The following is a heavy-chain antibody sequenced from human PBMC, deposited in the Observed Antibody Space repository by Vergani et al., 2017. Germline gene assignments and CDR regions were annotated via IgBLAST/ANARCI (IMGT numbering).Heavy chain of an antibody. CDR3: AKDGGDGSYNWFDP. V-gene: IGHV3-23*03. Sequence: EVQLVESGGGLVQPGGSLRLSCAASGFTFSSYAMSWVRQAPGKGLEWVSVIYSGGSTYYADSVKGRFTISRDNSKNTLYLQMNSLRAEDTAVYYCAKDGGDGSYNWFDPWGQGTLVTVSS. J-gene: IGHJ5*02. CDR2: IYSGGST. D-gene: IGHD3-10*01. CDR1: GFTFSSYA.